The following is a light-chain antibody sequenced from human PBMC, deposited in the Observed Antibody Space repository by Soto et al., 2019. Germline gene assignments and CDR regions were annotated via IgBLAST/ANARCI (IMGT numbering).Light chain of an antibody. CDR1: QSVSSY. V-gene: IGKV3-11*01. Sequence: EIVLTQSPATLSLSPGERATLSCRASQSVSSYLAWYQQKPGQAPRLLIYGASNRATGIPDRFSGSGSGTDFTLTISSLEPEDFAVYYCQHRSNWPPTFGQGTKVDIK. CDR3: QHRSNWPPT. J-gene: IGKJ1*01. CDR2: GAS.